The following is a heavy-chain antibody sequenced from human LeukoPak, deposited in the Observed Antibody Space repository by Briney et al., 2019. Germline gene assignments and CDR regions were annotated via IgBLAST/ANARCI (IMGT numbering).Heavy chain of an antibody. J-gene: IGHJ5*02. CDR1: GSTFSSYW. Sequence: GGSLRLACAAAGSTFSSYWMSWVRQAPGKGLEWVANIKQDGSEKYYGDSVKGRFTISRDNAKNSLYLQMNSLRAEDTAVYYCAREKRGTYYDFWSGYYTYWFDPWGQGTLVTVSS. CDR2: IKQDGSEK. D-gene: IGHD3-3*01. CDR3: AREKRGTYYDFWSGYYTYWFDP. V-gene: IGHV3-7*01.